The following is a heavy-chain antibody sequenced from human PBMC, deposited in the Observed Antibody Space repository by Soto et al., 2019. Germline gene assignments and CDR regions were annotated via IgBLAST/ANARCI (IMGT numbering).Heavy chain of an antibody. CDR3: ARGRYCLTGRCFPNWFDS. Sequence: SETLSLTCSVSGDSISSVDYFWAWIRQPPGQALEYIGYIYKSATTYYNPSFESRVAISLDTSKSQFSLNVASVTAADTAVYFCARGRYCLTGRCFPNWFDSWGQGTLVTVSS. D-gene: IGHD2-15*01. CDR1: GDSISSVDYF. J-gene: IGHJ5*01. CDR2: IYKSATT. V-gene: IGHV4-30-4*01.